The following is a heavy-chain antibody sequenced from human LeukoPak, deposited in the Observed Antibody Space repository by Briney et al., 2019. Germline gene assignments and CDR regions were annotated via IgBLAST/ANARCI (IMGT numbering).Heavy chain of an antibody. CDR1: GFIFSRYA. J-gene: IGHJ3*02. CDR2: ISNSGDST. CDR3: ARVGYNAFDI. V-gene: IGHV3-23*01. D-gene: IGHD5-24*01. Sequence: PGGSLRLSCAPSGFIFSRYAMNWVRQAPGKGLEWVSIISNSGDSTIYADSVKGRFTISRDNSKNSLYLQMNSLRAEDTTVYYCARVGYNAFDIWGQGTMVTVSS.